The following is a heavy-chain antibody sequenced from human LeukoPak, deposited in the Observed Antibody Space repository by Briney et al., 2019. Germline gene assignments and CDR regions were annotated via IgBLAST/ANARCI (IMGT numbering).Heavy chain of an antibody. Sequence: PGGSLRLSCAASGFPFSSYWMTWVRQAPGKGLEWVANIKQDGSEKYFVDSVEGRFTISRDNAKNSLYLQMNSLRAEDTAVYYCARSDLRGLLNDYWGQGTLVTVSS. CDR2: IKQDGSEK. D-gene: IGHD3-9*01. V-gene: IGHV3-7*04. CDR3: ARSDLRGLLNDY. CDR1: GFPFSSYW. J-gene: IGHJ4*02.